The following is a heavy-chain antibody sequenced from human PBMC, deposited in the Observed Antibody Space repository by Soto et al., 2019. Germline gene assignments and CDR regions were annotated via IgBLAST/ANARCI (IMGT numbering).Heavy chain of an antibody. Sequence: EVHLLESGGGLVQPGGSLRLSCAASGFTFDNSAMNWVRQAPGKGLEWVSTISGSGGNTFYADSVKGRFTISRDNSKNTLYLPMTSLRAEDTAVYYCGSGWQIDHWGQGTLVTVSP. V-gene: IGHV3-23*01. J-gene: IGHJ5*02. D-gene: IGHD6-19*01. CDR2: ISGSGGNT. CDR1: GFTFDNSA. CDR3: GSGWQIDH.